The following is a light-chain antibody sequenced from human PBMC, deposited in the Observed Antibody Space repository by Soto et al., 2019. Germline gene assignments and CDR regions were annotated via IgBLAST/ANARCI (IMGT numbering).Light chain of an antibody. CDR1: QSVSDSY. Sequence: IVLTQSPGTLSLSPGERATLSCRASQSVSDSYLAWYQQKPGQAPRLLISGASRRATGIPGRFSGSGSGTDFTLTISRLEPEDFAVYYCQQYGSSPTFGQGTKVEIK. J-gene: IGKJ1*01. CDR2: GAS. CDR3: QQYGSSPT. V-gene: IGKV3-20*01.